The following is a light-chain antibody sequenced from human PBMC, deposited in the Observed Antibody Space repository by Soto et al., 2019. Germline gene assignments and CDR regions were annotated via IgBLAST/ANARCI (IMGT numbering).Light chain of an antibody. V-gene: IGLV1-51*01. CDR2: DYN. CDR3: GSWDSSLSAYV. J-gene: IGLJ1*01. Sequence: QSGLTHPPPGPPAPRKKDTISCSGSSSNIGDNSTSWYQRPSGTAPKLLIYDYNKRPSGIPDRFSGSKSGTSATLGITGFQIGDAADYYCGSWDSSLSAYVFGTGTKVTLL. CDR1: SSNIGDNS.